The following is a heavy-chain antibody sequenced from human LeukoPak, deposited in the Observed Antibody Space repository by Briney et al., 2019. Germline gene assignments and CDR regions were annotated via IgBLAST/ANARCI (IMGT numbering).Heavy chain of an antibody. CDR2: ISSNNGYI. Sequence: PGGSLRLSCAASGFSSSSYRMNWVRQAPGKGLEWVASISSNNGYIYYADSVKGRFTISRDNGENSLHLQMNSLRAEDGAVYYCARDLGTRKSIAFADWGQGTLVTVSS. V-gene: IGHV3-21*01. CDR1: GFSSSSYR. CDR3: ARDLGTRKSIAFAD. D-gene: IGHD6-6*01. J-gene: IGHJ4*02.